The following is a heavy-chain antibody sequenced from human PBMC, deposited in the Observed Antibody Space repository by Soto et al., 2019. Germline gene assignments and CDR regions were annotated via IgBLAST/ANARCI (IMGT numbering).Heavy chain of an antibody. D-gene: IGHD1-26*01. CDR1: GFSLSDARMG. CDR2: ILSNDEK. CDR3: ARMVRIVGATYYFDN. V-gene: IGHV2-26*01. J-gene: IGHJ4*02. Sequence: QVTLKESGPALVKPTETLTLTCTVSGFSLSDARMGVSWIRQPPGKALEWLAHILSNDEKSYSTSLRSSLTIPKDTSKSQVVLTMTNMGPVDTGTYYCARMVRIVGATYYFDNWGQGTLVTVSS.